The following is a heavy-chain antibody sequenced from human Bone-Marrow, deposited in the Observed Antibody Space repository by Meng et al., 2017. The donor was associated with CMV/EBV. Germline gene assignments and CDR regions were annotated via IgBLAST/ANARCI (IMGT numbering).Heavy chain of an antibody. V-gene: IGHV4-34*01. Sequence: SETLSLTCAVYGGSFSGYYWSWIRQPPGKGLEWIGEINHSGSTNYNPSLKSRVTISVDTSKNQFSLKLSSVTAADTAVYYCARGDGSGSYPRGYYYGMDVWGQGTTVTVSS. J-gene: IGHJ6*02. D-gene: IGHD3-10*01. CDR3: ARGDGSGSYPRGYYYGMDV. CDR2: INHSGST. CDR1: GGSFSGYY.